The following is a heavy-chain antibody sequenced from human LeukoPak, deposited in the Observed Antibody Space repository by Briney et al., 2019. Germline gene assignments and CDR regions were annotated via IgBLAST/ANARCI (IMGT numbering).Heavy chain of an antibody. J-gene: IGHJ4*02. CDR2: ISSSSSYI. CDR3: ARVAVAGACFDY. V-gene: IGHV3-21*01. CDR1: GFTFSSYS. Sequence: GGSLRLSCAASGFTFSSYSMNWVRQAPGKGLEWVSSISSSSSYIYYADSVKGRFTISRDNAKNSLYLQMNSLRAEDTAVYYCARVAVAGACFDYWGQGTLVTVSS. D-gene: IGHD6-19*01.